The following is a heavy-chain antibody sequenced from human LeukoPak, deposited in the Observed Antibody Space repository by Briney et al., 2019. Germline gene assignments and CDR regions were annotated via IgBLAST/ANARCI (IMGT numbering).Heavy chain of an antibody. Sequence: SETLSLTCTVSGGSISSSSYYWGWIRQPPGKGLEWIGSIYYSGSTYCNPSLKSRVTISVDTSKNQFSLKLSSVTAADTAVYYCARVPTVTFFDYWGQGTLVTVSS. CDR3: ARVPTVTFFDY. CDR1: GGSISSSSYY. J-gene: IGHJ4*02. D-gene: IGHD4-17*01. CDR2: IYYSGST. V-gene: IGHV4-39*01.